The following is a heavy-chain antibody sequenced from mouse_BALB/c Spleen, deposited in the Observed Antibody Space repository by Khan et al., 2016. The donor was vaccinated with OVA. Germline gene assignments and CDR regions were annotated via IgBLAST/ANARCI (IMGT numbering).Heavy chain of an antibody. Sequence: QVQLQQPGAELARPGASVKLSCTASGYTFTDYYINWVKQRTGQGLEWIGEISPGSGDTYYNERFMGKATLTVDKSSSTAYMQLSSLTSEASAVYFCARRNYFGYTCAYWGQGTLVTVSA. V-gene: IGHV1-77*01. CDR3: ARRNYFGYTCAY. J-gene: IGHJ3*01. CDR1: GYTFTDYY. CDR2: ISPGSGDT. D-gene: IGHD1-2*01.